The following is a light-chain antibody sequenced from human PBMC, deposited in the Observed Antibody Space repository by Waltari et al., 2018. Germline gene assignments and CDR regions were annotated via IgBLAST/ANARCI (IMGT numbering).Light chain of an antibody. J-gene: IGKJ1*01. V-gene: IGKV1-5*03. CDR2: KAS. Sequence: DIQMTQSPSTLSAYVGDRVNITCRASQSISSWLAWYQQKPGKAPKLLIYKASNLESGVPSRFSGSGSGTEFTLTISSLQPDDFATYYCQQYSSYTTFGQGTKVEIK. CDR3: QQYSSYTT. CDR1: QSISSW.